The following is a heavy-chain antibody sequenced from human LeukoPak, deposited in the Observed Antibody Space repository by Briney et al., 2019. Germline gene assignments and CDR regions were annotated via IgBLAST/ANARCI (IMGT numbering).Heavy chain of an antibody. CDR3: ARDRSRIYDFEY. V-gene: IGHV4-39*07. Sequence: SETLSLTCTVSGASISSSTYYWGWIRQPPGKGLEWIGSIYYSGGTYYNPSLKSRVTISVDTSKNQFSLKLSSVTAADTAVYYCARDRSRIYDFEYWGQGTLVTVSS. CDR1: GASISSSTYY. D-gene: IGHD6-13*01. J-gene: IGHJ4*02. CDR2: IYYSGGT.